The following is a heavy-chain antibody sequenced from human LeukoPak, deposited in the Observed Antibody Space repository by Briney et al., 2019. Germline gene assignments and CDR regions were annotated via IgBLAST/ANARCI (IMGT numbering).Heavy chain of an antibody. CDR2: IRYDGSNK. Sequence: GGSLRLSCAASGFTFSTYDMHWVRQAPGKGLEWVAFIRYDGSNKYYADSVKGRFAISRDNSKNTLYLQMNSLRAEDTALYYCARGPLWFGEYTPHYFDYWGQGTLVTVSS. J-gene: IGHJ4*02. CDR1: GFTFSTYD. D-gene: IGHD3-10*01. V-gene: IGHV3-30*02. CDR3: ARGPLWFGEYTPHYFDY.